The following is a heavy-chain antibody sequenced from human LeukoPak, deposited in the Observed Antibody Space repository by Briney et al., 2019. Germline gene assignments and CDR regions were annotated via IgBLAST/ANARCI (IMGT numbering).Heavy chain of an antibody. J-gene: IGHJ4*02. V-gene: IGHV4-39*01. CDR2: IYYSGST. CDR1: GGSFSSSSYY. CDR3: ARRFSELDQPDFDY. Sequence: SETLSLTCTVSGGSFSSSSYYWGWIRQPPGKGLEWIGSIYYSGSTYYNPSLKSRVTISVDTSKNQFSLKLSSVTAADTAVYYCARRFSELDQPDFDYWGQGTLVTVSS. D-gene: IGHD1-14*01.